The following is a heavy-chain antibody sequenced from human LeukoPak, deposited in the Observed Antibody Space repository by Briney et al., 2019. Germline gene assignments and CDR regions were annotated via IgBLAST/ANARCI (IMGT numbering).Heavy chain of an antibody. CDR3: ARARGEYCSSTSCYNYFDY. J-gene: IGHJ4*02. D-gene: IGHD2-2*02. V-gene: IGHV4-30-4*08. CDR1: GGSISSGDYY. Sequence: SQTLSLTCTVSGGSISSGDYYWSWIRQPPGRGLEWIGYIYYSGSTYYNPSLKSRVTISVDTSKNQFSLKLSSVTAADTAVYYCARARGEYCSSTSCYNYFDYWGQGTLVTVSS. CDR2: IYYSGST.